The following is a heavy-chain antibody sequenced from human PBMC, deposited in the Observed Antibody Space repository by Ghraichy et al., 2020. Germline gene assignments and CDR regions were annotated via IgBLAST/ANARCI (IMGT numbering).Heavy chain of an antibody. V-gene: IGHV3-30*18. D-gene: IGHD6-13*01. CDR1: GFTFSSYG. CDR2: ISYDGSNK. CDR3: AKAPFGIAAAGYYYYGMDF. Sequence: GGSLRLSCAASGFTFSSYGMHWVRQAPGKGLEWVAVISYDGSNKYYADSVKGRFTISRDNSKNTLYLQMNSLRAEDTAVYYCAKAPFGIAAAGYYYYGMDFWGQGTTVTVSS. J-gene: IGHJ6*02.